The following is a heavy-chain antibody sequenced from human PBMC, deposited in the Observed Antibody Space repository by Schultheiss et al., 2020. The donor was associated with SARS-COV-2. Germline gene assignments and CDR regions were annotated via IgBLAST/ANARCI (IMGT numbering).Heavy chain of an antibody. Sequence: ASVKVSCKASGYTFTSYYMHWVRQAPGQGLEWMGIINPSGGSTSYAQKFQGRVTMTRDTSISTAYMELSSLRSEDTAVYYCARGAHYYGSGSYYTDAFDIWGQGTTVTVSS. CDR2: INPSGGST. J-gene: IGHJ3*02. V-gene: IGHV1-46*01. CDR1: GYTFTSYY. CDR3: ARGAHYYGSGSYYTDAFDI. D-gene: IGHD3-10*01.